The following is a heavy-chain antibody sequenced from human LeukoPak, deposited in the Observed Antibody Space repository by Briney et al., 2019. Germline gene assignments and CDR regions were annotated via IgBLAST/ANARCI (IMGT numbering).Heavy chain of an antibody. V-gene: IGHV1-2*02. J-gene: IGHJ6*03. Sequence: ASVKVSCKACGYTFTGYYMHWVRQAPGQGLEWMGWINPNSGGTNYAQKFQGRVTMTRDTSISTAYMELSRLRSDDTAVYYCARAARIAAAGIKGDYYYMDVWGKGTTVTVSS. CDR2: INPNSGGT. CDR1: GYTFTGYY. CDR3: ARAARIAAAGIKGDYYYMDV. D-gene: IGHD6-13*01.